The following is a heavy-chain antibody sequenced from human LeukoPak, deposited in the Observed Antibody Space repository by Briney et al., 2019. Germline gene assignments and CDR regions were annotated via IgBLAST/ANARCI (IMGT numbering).Heavy chain of an antibody. V-gene: IGHV3-30*04. CDR1: GFTFSSYA. J-gene: IGHJ4*02. CDR2: ISYDGSNK. CDR3: AKEGSDDY. Sequence: GRSLRLSCAASGFTFSSYAMHWVRQAPGKGLEWVAVISYDGSNKYYADSVKGRFTISRDNSKNTLYLQMNSLRAEDTAVYYCAKEGSDDYWGQGTLVTVSS.